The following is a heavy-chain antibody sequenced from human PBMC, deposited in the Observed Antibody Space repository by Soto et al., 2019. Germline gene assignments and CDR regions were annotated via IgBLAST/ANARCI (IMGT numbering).Heavy chain of an antibody. D-gene: IGHD3-3*01. CDR3: AKVADYDFWSGYYTATYFDY. V-gene: IGHV3-23*01. J-gene: IGHJ4*02. CDR2: ISGSGGST. Sequence: GGSLRLSCAASGFTFSSYAMSWVRQAPGKGLEWVSAISGSGGSTYYADSVKGRFTISRDNSKNTLYLQMNSLRAEDTAVYYCAKVADYDFWSGYYTATYFDYWGQGTLVTVS. CDR1: GFTFSSYA.